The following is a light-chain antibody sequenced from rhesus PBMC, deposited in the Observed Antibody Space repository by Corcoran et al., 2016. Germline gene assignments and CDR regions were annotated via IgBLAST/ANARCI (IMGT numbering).Light chain of an antibody. V-gene: IGKV1-28*01. J-gene: IGKJ3*01. CDR1: QGVSSF. Sequence: DIQMTQSPSSLSASVGDTVTITCRASQGVSSFLNWFQQKPGKAPRLLICEASTLENGVPSRFSGSGSGTAFTLTIGGLQPEGFAAYYCLQHNSYPSTFGPGTKLDIK. CDR3: LQHNSYPST. CDR2: EAS.